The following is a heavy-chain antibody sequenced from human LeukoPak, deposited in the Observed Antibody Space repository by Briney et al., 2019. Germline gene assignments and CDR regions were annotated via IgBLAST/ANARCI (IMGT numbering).Heavy chain of an antibody. CDR3: ARRGIRSGNNAFDI. CDR1: GASISSYY. D-gene: IGHD3-10*01. Sequence: KPSETLSLTCTVAGASISSYYWSWIRQPAGNGLEWIGRIYTSGSSNYNPSLKSRVTMSVDTSKNQFSLKLSSVTAADTAVYYCARRGIRSGNNAFDIWGQGTMVTVSS. J-gene: IGHJ3*02. CDR2: IYTSGSS. V-gene: IGHV4-4*07.